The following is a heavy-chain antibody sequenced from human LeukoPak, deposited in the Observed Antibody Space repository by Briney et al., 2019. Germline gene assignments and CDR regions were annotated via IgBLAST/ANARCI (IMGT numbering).Heavy chain of an antibody. J-gene: IGHJ4*02. Sequence: SVKVSCKASGGTXSSYAISWVRQAPGQGLEWMGRIIPILGIANYAQKFQGRVTITADKSTSTAYMELSSLRSEDTAVYYCARDGIQPRDYYFDYWGQGTLVTVSS. CDR2: IIPILGIA. V-gene: IGHV1-69*04. CDR1: GGTXSSYA. D-gene: IGHD5-18*01. CDR3: ARDGIQPRDYYFDY.